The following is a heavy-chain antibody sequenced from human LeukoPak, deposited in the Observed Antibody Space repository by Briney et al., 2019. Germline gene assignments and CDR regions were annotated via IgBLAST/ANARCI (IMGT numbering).Heavy chain of an antibody. CDR3: AKDRRFLEPFDY. Sequence: GGSLRLSCAASGFTFSDYYMSWIRQAPGKGLEWVSYISSSGSTIYYADSVKGRFTISRDNSKNTLYLQMNSLRAEDTAVYYCAKDRRFLEPFDYWGQGTLVTVSS. CDR1: GFTFSDYY. J-gene: IGHJ4*02. V-gene: IGHV3-11*01. CDR2: ISSSGSTI. D-gene: IGHD3-3*01.